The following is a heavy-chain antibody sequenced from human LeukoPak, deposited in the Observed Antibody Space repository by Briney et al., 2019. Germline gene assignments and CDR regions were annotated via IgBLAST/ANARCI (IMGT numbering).Heavy chain of an antibody. CDR2: IYSGGIT. Sequence: GGSLRLSCAASGFTVSNNYMSWVRQAPGKGLEWVSVIYSGGITHYAESVKGRFTISSDNSKNTVFLQMNSLRAEDTAVYYCARDINYYNTPDWGQGTLVTVSS. D-gene: IGHD3-22*01. CDR1: GFTVSNNY. J-gene: IGHJ4*02. CDR3: ARDINYYNTPD. V-gene: IGHV3-66*01.